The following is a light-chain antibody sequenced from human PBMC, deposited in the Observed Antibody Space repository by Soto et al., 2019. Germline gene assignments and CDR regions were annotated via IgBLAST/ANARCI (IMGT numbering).Light chain of an antibody. Sequence: EIELTQSPGTVSLSPGDRATLSCRASQSLSSTNLAWYQQKPGQAPSLLIYGASNRATGVPDRFSGSASGTDFTLTISRLEPEDFAVYYCQQYGSSPPTFGEGTKVDIK. CDR1: QSLSSTN. V-gene: IGKV3-20*01. J-gene: IGKJ1*01. CDR2: GAS. CDR3: QQYGSSPPT.